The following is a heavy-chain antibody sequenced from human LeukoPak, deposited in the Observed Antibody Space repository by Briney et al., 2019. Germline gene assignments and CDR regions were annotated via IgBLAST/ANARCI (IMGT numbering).Heavy chain of an antibody. Sequence: ASVKVSCKASGYTFTTHDLTWVRQATGQGLERMGWMNPGSGDTAYAQKFQGRVTMTRDTSMSTAYMELSRLGSEDTAIYYCARGLGDYNTDWFPVSGYWGQGTPVTVSS. D-gene: IGHD3-9*01. CDR2: MNPGSGDT. V-gene: IGHV1-8*01. J-gene: IGHJ4*02. CDR1: GYTFTTHD. CDR3: ARGLGDYNTDWFPVSGY.